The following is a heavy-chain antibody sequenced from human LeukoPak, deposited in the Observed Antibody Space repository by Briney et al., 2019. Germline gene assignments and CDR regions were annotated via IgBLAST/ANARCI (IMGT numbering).Heavy chain of an antibody. V-gene: IGHV3-11*04. Sequence: SLRLSCAASGFTVSSNYMSWVRQAPGKGLEWVSYIRSGGSTTYYADSVKGRFTISRDNAKNSLYLQMSSLRAEDTAVYYCARNLRGPAATYYYYYMDVWGKGTTVTVSS. CDR2: IRSGGSTT. J-gene: IGHJ6*03. D-gene: IGHD2-2*01. CDR1: GFTVSSNY. CDR3: ARNLRGPAATYYYYYMDV.